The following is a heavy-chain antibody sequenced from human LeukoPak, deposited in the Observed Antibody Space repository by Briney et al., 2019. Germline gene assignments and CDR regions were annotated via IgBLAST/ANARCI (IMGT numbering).Heavy chain of an antibody. CDR1: GYSFTAYY. CDR3: ARTQAYNFGYVDY. CDR2: LNPNSGGT. D-gene: IGHD5-18*01. J-gene: IGHJ4*02. V-gene: IGHV1-2*02. Sequence: ASVKVSCKASGYSFTAYYIHWVRQAPGQGLECMGWLNPNSGGTGSAQKFQGRVTMTRDTSISTAYMELSGLTSDDAAVYYCARTQAYNFGYVDYWGQGTLATVSS.